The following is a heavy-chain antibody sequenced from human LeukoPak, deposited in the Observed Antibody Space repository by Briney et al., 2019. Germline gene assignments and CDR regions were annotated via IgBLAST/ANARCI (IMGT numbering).Heavy chain of an antibody. CDR1: GYTFTSYG. CDR3: ARQVVVAATVWFDP. V-gene: IGHV1-18*01. CDR2: ISAYNGNT. D-gene: IGHD2-15*01. J-gene: IGHJ5*02. Sequence: ASVKVSCKASGYTFTSYGISWVRQAPGQGLEWIGWISAYNGNTNYAQKLQGRVTMTTDTSTSTAYMELRSLRSDDTAVYYCARQVVVAATVWFDPWGQGTLVTVSS.